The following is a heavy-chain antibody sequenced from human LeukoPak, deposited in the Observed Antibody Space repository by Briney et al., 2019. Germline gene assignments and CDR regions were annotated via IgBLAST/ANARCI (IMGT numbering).Heavy chain of an antibody. V-gene: IGHV4-59*01. J-gene: IGHJ5*02. CDR1: GGSISSYY. CDR2: IYYSGST. CDR3: ARASTRLARGGGWFDP. Sequence: SETLSLTCTVSGGSISSYYWSWIRQPPGKGLEWIGYIYYSGSTNYNPSLKSRVTISVDTSKNQFSLKLSSVTAADTAVYYCARASTRLARGGGWFDPWGQGTLVTVSS. D-gene: IGHD1-26*01.